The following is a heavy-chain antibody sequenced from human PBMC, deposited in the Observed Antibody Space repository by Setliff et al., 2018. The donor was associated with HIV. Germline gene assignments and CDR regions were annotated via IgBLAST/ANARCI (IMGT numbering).Heavy chain of an antibody. Sequence: WASVKVSCKTLGGSFNNKPISWVRQAPGQGLEWMGGIIPILGAPNYAPSFQGRVTITADYSTDTAQIELRSPRSDDTAVYYCVTAQWTVVLPAPRETHFESWGQGTLVTVSS. CDR1: GGSFNNKP. CDR2: IIPILGAP. J-gene: IGHJ4*02. V-gene: IGHV1-69*10. D-gene: IGHD6-19*01. CDR3: VTAQWTVVLPAPRETHFES.